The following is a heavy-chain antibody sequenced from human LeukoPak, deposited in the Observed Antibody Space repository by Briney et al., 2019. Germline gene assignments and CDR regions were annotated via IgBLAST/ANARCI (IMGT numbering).Heavy chain of an antibody. D-gene: IGHD6-13*01. V-gene: IGHV1-69*04. J-gene: IGHJ6*02. Sequence: GASVKLSCKASGGTFSSYAISWVRQAPGQGLEWMGRIIPILGIANYAQKFQGRVTITADKSTSTAYMELSSLRSEDTAVYYCARKQPDYYHYGMDVWGRGTAVTVSS. CDR3: ARKQPDYYHYGMDV. CDR1: GGTFSSYA. CDR2: IIPILGIA.